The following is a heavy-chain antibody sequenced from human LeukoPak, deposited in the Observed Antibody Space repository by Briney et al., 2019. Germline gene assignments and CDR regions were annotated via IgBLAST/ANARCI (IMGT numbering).Heavy chain of an antibody. CDR1: GFTIGDSY. CDR2: ISGSGGTT. Sequence: PGGSLRLSCAASGFTIGDSYMSWVRQAPGKGLEWVSAISGSGGTTYYADSVKGRFTISRDNSMNTLYLQMNSLRAEDTAVYSCAKDRLGALLYFDSWGQGTLVTVSS. V-gene: IGHV3-23*01. CDR3: AKDRLGALLYFDS. D-gene: IGHD1-26*01. J-gene: IGHJ4*02.